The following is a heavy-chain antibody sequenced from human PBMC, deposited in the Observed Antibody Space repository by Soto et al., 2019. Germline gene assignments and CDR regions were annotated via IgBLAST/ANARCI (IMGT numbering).Heavy chain of an antibody. J-gene: IGHJ4*02. CDR3: EHIPVGDYYFDY. Sequence: QITLKESGPTLVKPTQTLTLTCTFSGFSLSTRGVGVGWIRQPPGKALEWLALIYWDDDKRYNPSLKNRLTITKDTSKIQVVLTMNNMDPVDTAKYYCEHIPVGDYYFDYWGQGTLVTVSS. CDR2: IYWDDDK. D-gene: IGHD2-15*01. CDR1: GFSLSTRGVG. V-gene: IGHV2-5*02.